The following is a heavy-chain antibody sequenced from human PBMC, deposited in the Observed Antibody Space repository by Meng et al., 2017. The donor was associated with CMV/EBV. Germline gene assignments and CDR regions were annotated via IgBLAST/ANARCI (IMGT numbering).Heavy chain of an antibody. Sequence: GESLKISCKASGYTFTSYDINWVRQATGQGLEWMGWMNPNSGKTGYAQKFQGRVTITRNTSISTAYMELSSLRSEDTAVYYCAREVGYSYGSDWGQGTLVTVSS. D-gene: IGHD5-18*01. CDR1: GYTFTSYD. CDR3: AREVGYSYGSD. CDR2: MNPNSGKT. V-gene: IGHV1-8*03. J-gene: IGHJ4*02.